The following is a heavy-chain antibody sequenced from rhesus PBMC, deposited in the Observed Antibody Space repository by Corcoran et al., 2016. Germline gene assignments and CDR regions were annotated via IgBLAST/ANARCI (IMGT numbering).Heavy chain of an antibody. CDR1: GYSISSNY. J-gene: IGHJ3*01. CDR2: IYGSGSST. CDR3: ARGPYSSGSYNDAFDF. Sequence: QLQLQESGPGLVKPSETLSLTCAVSGYSISSNYWSWIRQAPGKGLEWIGYIYGSGSSTNNNPSLKSLVTLSVDTSKNQLSLKLSSVTTADTAGYYCARGPYSSGSYNDAFDFWGHGLRVTVSS. D-gene: IGHD1-44*02. V-gene: IGHV4S11*01.